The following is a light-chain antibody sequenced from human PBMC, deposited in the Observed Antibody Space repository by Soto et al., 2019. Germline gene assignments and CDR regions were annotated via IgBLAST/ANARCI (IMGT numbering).Light chain of an antibody. CDR3: RQYCSSPTFT. V-gene: IGKV3-20*01. CDR2: GAS. CDR1: QSVSSSY. Sequence: EIVLTQSPCTLSLSPGERATLSCRASQSVSSSYLAWYQQKPGQAPRLLIYGASSRATGIPDRFSGSGSGAAFTPTIIRREPQDVVVYYCRQYCSSPTFTFGPGTKVDIK. J-gene: IGKJ3*01.